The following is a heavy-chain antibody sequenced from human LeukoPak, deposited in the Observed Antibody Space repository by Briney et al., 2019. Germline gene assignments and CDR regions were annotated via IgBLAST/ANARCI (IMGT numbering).Heavy chain of an antibody. CDR2: INHSGST. Sequence: SETLSLTCTVYGGSFSGYYWSWIRQPPGKGLEWIGEINHSGSTNYNPSLKSQVTISVDTSKNQFSLKLSSVTAADTAVYYCARGRRNHYYDSSGYFAFDIWGQGTMVTVSS. CDR3: ARGRRNHYYDSSGYFAFDI. V-gene: IGHV4-34*01. D-gene: IGHD3-22*01. J-gene: IGHJ3*02. CDR1: GGSFSGYY.